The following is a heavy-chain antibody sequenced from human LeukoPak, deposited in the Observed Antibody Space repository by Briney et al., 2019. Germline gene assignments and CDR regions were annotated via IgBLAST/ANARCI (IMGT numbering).Heavy chain of an antibody. CDR2: VRSKANSYAT. J-gene: IGHJ3*02. V-gene: IGHV3-73*01. CDR3: TRRGDGYNDAFDI. CDR1: GFTFSGSA. D-gene: IGHD5-24*01. Sequence: GGSLRLSCAASGFTFSGSAIHWVRQASGKGLEWVGRVRSKANSYATAYAASVKGRVTISRDDSKNKAYLQMNSPKTDDTAVYYCTRRGDGYNDAFDIWGQGTMVAVSS.